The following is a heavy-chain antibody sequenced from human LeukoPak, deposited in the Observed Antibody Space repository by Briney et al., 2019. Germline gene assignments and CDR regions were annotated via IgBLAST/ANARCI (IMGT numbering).Heavy chain of an antibody. CDR2: IYYSGST. CDR3: ARENGYRYDY. D-gene: IGHD5-18*01. Sequence: SETPSLTFTVSGGPITSYYWSWIRQPPGKGLEWIGSIYYSGSTNYNPSLKSRVTISVDTSKNQFSLKLSSVTAADTALYYCARENGYRYDYWGQGTLVTVSS. J-gene: IGHJ4*02. CDR1: GGPITSYY. V-gene: IGHV4-59*01.